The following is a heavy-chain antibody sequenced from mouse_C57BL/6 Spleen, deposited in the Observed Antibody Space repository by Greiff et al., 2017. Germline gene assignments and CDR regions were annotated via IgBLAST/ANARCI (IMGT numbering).Heavy chain of an antibody. J-gene: IGHJ2*01. CDR2: IDPSDSYT. CDR1: GYTFTSYW. V-gene: IGHV1-50*01. CDR3: ARDYYGISY. Sequence: QVQLQQPGAELVKPGASVKLSCKASGYTFTSYWMQWVKQRPGQGLEWIGEIDPSDSYTNYNQKFKGKATLTVDTSSSTAYMQLSSLTSEDSAVYYCARDYYGISYWGQGTTLTVSS. D-gene: IGHD1-1*01.